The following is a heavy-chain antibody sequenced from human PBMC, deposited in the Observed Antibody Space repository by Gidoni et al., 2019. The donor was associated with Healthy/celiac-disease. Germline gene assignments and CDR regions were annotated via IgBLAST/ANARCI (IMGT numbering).Heavy chain of an antibody. V-gene: IGHV4-61*02. D-gene: IGHD3-10*01. J-gene: IGHJ4*02. CDR3: ARDVSQYYGSGSQIDY. CDR2: IYASGST. Sequence: QVQLQESGPGLVKPSQTLSLTCPVSVGSISSGSYYWRWIRQPAGKGLEWIGRIYASGSTNYNPSLKSRVTISVDTSKNQFSLKLSSVTAADTAVYYCARDVSQYYGSGSQIDYWGQGALVTVSS. CDR1: VGSISSGSYY.